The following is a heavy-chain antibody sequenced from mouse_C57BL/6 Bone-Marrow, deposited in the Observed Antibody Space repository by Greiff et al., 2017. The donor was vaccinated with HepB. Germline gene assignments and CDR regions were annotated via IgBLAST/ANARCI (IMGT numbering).Heavy chain of an antibody. CDR3: ARDRGPGTSFDY. J-gene: IGHJ2*01. Sequence: EVKLVESGGDLVKPGGSLKLSCAASGFTFSSYGMSWVRQTPDKRLEWVATISSGGSYTYYPDSVKGRFTISRDNAKNTLYLQMSSLKSEDTAMYYCARDRGPGTSFDYWGQGTTLTVSS. V-gene: IGHV5-6*01. CDR2: ISSGGSYT. D-gene: IGHD4-1*01. CDR1: GFTFSSYG.